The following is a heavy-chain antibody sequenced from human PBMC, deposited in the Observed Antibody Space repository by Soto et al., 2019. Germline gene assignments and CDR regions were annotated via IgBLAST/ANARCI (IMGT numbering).Heavy chain of an antibody. Sequence: QVLLQESGPGLVQPSGTLSLSCAVSGGSISSNYLWGWVRQPPGKGLEWVGDISHSGSVNYNPSLKSRVTISIDKSKNQFSLKLNSVTAADTAVYYCARSFGWYAIDYWGQGTLVIVSS. V-gene: IGHV4-4*02. D-gene: IGHD6-19*01. CDR3: ARSFGWYAIDY. CDR1: GGSISSNYL. J-gene: IGHJ4*02. CDR2: ISHSGSV.